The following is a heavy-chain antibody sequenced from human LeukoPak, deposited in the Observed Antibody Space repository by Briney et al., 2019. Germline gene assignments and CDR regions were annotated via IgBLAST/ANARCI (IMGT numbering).Heavy chain of an antibody. CDR3: TRGYAIGIRIQDSDS. D-gene: IGHD2-8*01. CDR1: GGTFSSYA. Sequence: ASVKVSCKTSGGTFSSYAISWVRQAPGQGLEWMGGFVPLFATTTYAQKFQGRVTITADESSRTAYMDLSSLRSEDTAVYYCTRGYAIGIRIQDSDSWGQGTLVTVSS. V-gene: IGHV1-69*13. J-gene: IGHJ4*02. CDR2: FVPLFATT.